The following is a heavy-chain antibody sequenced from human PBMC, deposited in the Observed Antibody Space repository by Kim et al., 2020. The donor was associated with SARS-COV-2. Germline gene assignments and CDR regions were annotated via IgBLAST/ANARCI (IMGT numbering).Heavy chain of an antibody. J-gene: IGHJ5*02. Sequence: KIYAQQVQGRVTRTEDTSTDTAYMELSSLRSEGTAVYYCATAYKSNWFDPWGQGTLVTVSS. V-gene: IGHV1-24*01. CDR3: ATAYKSNWFDP. D-gene: IGHD1-1*01. CDR2: K.